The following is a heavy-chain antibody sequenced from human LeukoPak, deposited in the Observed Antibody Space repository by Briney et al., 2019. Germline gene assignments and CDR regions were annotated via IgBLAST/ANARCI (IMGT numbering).Heavy chain of an antibody. CDR3: ARGDYGARLQF. CDR1: GGSFYGYY. Sequence: SETLSLICAFYGGSFYGYYWSWIRQPPGKGLEWIGEINHSGIIYYNPSLNSRVTMSVDTSKNQFSLQLSSVTAADTAMYYCARGDYGARLQFWGQGTLVTVSS. V-gene: IGHV4-34*01. CDR2: INHSGII. D-gene: IGHD4-17*01. J-gene: IGHJ4*02.